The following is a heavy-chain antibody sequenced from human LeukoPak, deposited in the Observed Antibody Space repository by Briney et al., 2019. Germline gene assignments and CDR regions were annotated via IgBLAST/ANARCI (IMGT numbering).Heavy chain of an antibody. D-gene: IGHD3-16*01. CDR1: GYTFTGYY. V-gene: IGHV1-2*02. CDR2: INPNSGDT. Sequence: ASVKVSCKASGYTFTGYYIHWVRQAPGQGPEWMGWINPNSGDTDYAQKFQGRVTMTRDTSISTTYMELSRLTSDDTAVYYCARELGFDYWGQGTLVTVSS. J-gene: IGHJ4*02. CDR3: ARELGFDY.